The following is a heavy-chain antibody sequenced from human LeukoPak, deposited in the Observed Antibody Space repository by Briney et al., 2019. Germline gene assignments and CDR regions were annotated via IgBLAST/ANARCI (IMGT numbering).Heavy chain of an antibody. V-gene: IGHV1-69*05. Sequence: SVKVSCKASGGTFSSYAISWVRQAPGQGLEWMGGIIPIFGTANYAQKFQGRVTITTDESTSTAYMELSSLRSEDTAVYYCARKGRDGYIYGGYFDYWGQGTLVTVSS. J-gene: IGHJ4*02. D-gene: IGHD5-24*01. CDR2: IIPIFGTA. CDR1: GGTFSSYA. CDR3: ARKGRDGYIYGGYFDY.